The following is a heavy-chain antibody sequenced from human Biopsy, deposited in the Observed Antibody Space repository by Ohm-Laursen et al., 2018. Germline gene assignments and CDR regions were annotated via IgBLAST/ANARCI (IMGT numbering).Heavy chain of an antibody. J-gene: IGHJ4*02. CDR1: GFTFSGFS. CDR2: ISASGNHI. D-gene: IGHD2-8*01. CDR3: ARDGEAKYCKHGVCPSDF. V-gene: IGHV3-21*01. Sequence: SRRLSCSASGFTFSGFSMNWVCQAPGKGLEWVSSISASGNHIYYTDSVKGRFTVSRDNGKNSVYLQMNSLRVEDTAVYYCARDGEAKYCKHGVCPSDFWGQGTLVTVSS.